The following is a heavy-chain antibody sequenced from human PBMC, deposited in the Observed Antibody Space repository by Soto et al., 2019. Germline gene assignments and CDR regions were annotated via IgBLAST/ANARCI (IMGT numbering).Heavy chain of an antibody. CDR3: AKAGAPLGGAVAGPQISASDAFDI. Sequence: ASVKVSCKASGYTFTSYYMHWVRQAPGQGLEWMGIINPSSGSTSYAQKFQGRVTMTRDTSTSTVYMELSSLRSEDTAVYYCAKAGAPLGGAVAGPQISASDAFDIWGQGTMVTVSS. J-gene: IGHJ3*02. CDR1: GYTFTSYY. D-gene: IGHD6-19*01. V-gene: IGHV1-46*01. CDR2: INPSSGST.